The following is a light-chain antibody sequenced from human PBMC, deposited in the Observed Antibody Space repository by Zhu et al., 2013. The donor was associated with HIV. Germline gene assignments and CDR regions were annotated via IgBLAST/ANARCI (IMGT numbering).Light chain of an antibody. Sequence: IRMTQSPSSLYASTGDRVTLTCRASQDISSHVAWYQQRSGQAPKLLIYGASTLHTGAPSRFAGSGSGTEFTLSISCLQSEDFATXYXQQSYSYPPTFG. CDR1: QDISSH. CDR2: GAS. CDR3: QQSYSYPPT. J-gene: IGKJ3*01. V-gene: IGKV1-8*01.